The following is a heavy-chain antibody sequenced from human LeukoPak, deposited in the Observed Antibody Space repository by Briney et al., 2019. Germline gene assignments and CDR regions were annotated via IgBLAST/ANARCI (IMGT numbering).Heavy chain of an antibody. CDR3: ARDRYDYFDY. CDR1: GFTFSSYA. J-gene: IGHJ4*02. CDR2: ISYDGSDK. D-gene: IGHD2-2*01. Sequence: PGGSLRLSCTVSGFTFSSYAMHWVRQAPGKGLEWLAVISYDGSDKWYSDSVKGRITISRDNAKNSIFLQIDNLRVNDTAVYYCARDRYDYFDYWGQGTLVTVAS. V-gene: IGHV3-30*04.